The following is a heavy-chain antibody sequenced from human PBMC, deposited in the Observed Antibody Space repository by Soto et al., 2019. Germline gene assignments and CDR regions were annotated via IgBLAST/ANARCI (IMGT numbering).Heavy chain of an antibody. D-gene: IGHD2-15*01. V-gene: IGHV1-46*01. CDR2: INPSGGST. Sequence: ASVKVSCKASGYTFTSYYMHWVRQAPGQGLEWMGIINPSGGSTSYAQKFQGRVTMTRDTSTSTVYMELSSLRSEDTAVYYCARAGCSGGSCYYYYYYGMDVWGQGTTVTVSS. CDR3: ARAGCSGGSCYYYYYYGMDV. J-gene: IGHJ6*02. CDR1: GYTFTSYY.